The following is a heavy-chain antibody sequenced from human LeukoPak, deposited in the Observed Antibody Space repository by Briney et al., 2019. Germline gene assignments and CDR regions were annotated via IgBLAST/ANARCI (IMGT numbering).Heavy chain of an antibody. V-gene: IGHV1-2*02. CDR1: GYTFTGYY. Sequence: ASVKVSCKASGYTFTGYYIHWVRQAPGQGLEWMGWINPNSGGTNYAQKFQGRVTMTRDTSISTAYMELSRLRSDDTAVYYCACIAARPGLRYYFDYWGQGTLVTVS. J-gene: IGHJ4*02. D-gene: IGHD6-6*01. CDR2: INPNSGGT. CDR3: ACIAARPGLRYYFDY.